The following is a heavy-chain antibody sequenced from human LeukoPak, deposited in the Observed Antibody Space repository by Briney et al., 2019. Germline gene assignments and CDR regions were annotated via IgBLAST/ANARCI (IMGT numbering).Heavy chain of an antibody. CDR1: GFTFSDYY. D-gene: IGHD3-10*01. CDR3: ARLGPEPSTLWFGELYPTLYGMDV. CDR2: ISSSGSTI. J-gene: IGHJ6*02. V-gene: IGHV3-11*01. Sequence: GGSLRLSCAASGFTFSDYYMSWIRQAPGKGLEWVSYISSSGSTIYYADSVKGRFTISRDNAKNSLYLQMNSLRAEDTAVYYCARLGPEPSTLWFGELYPTLYGMDVWGQGTTVTVSS.